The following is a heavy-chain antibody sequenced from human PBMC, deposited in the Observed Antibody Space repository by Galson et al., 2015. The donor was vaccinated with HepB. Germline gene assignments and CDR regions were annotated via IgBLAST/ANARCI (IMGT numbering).Heavy chain of an antibody. CDR1: GFTFDDYA. J-gene: IGHJ3*02. CDR3: AKDTYYDFWSGYYRDNAFDI. Sequence: SLRLSCAASGFTFDDYAMHWVRQAPGKGLEWVSGISWNSGSIGYADSVKGRFTISRGNAKNSLYLQMSSLRAEDTALYYCAKDTYYDFWSGYYRDNAFDIWGQGTMVPVSS. D-gene: IGHD3-3*01. V-gene: IGHV3-9*01. CDR2: ISWNSGSI.